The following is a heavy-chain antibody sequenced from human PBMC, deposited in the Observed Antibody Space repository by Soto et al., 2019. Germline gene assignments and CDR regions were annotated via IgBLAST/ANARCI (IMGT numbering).Heavy chain of an antibody. CDR1: GGTFSPYT. J-gene: IGHJ4*02. CDR2: IIPFLGVT. CDR3: ARDWESTVSTWSFGAF. V-gene: IGHV1-69*08. Sequence: QVQLVQSGADVKKPGSSVKVSCKASGGTFSPYTINWVRQAPGQGLEWMGRIIPFLGVTNYAQKFQARVTITADKSTTTAYMELSGLRFEDTAVYYCARDWESTVSTWSFGAFWVRGTLVTVSS. D-gene: IGHD3-10*01.